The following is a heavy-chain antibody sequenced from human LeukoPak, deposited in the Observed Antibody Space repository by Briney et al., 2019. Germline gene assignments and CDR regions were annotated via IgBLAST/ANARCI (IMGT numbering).Heavy chain of an antibody. CDR1: GGSIRSNYY. V-gene: IGHV4-39*07. J-gene: IGHJ6*03. CDR3: ASLQGYCSGNRCPSSANYYYYMDV. Sequence: SVTLSLTCTVSGGSIRSNYYWGWIRQPPGKGLEWIGSIYYSGNSYYNPSLKSRVTMSIDTSKNQFSLKVNSVTAADTAVYYCASLQGYCSGNRCPSSANYYYYMDVWGKGTTVTVSS. D-gene: IGHD2-15*01. CDR2: IYYSGNS.